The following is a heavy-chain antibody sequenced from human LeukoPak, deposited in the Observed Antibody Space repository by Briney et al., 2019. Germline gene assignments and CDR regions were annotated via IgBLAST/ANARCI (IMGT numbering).Heavy chain of an antibody. CDR3: TKRRGYSFGFDYYYMDV. J-gene: IGHJ6*03. Sequence: PSETLSLTCAVYGGPFSGYYWSWIRQPPGKGLEWIGEINHSGSTNYNPSLKSRVTISVDTSKNQFSLKLSSVTAADTAVYYCTKRRGYSFGFDYYYMDVWGKGTTVTISS. V-gene: IGHV4-34*01. CDR2: INHSGST. D-gene: IGHD5-18*01. CDR1: GGPFSGYY.